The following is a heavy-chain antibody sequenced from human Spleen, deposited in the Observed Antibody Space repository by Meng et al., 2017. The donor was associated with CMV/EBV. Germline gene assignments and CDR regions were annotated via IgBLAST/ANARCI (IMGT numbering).Heavy chain of an antibody. V-gene: IGHV2-5*01. J-gene: IGHJ5*02. CDR3: AHSGYDFWSGYSCWVYGRYWFDP. CDR1: VG. D-gene: IGHD3-3*01. CDR2: MYWKDEK. Sequence: VGVGWIRQHTGKALEWLALMYWKDEKSYSTSLKSRLTITKDTTKNQVVLTMTNMDPVDTATYYCAHSGYDFWSGYSCWVYGRYWFDPWGQGTLVTVSS.